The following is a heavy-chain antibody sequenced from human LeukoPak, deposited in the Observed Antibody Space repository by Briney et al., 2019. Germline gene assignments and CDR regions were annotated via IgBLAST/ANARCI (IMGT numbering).Heavy chain of an antibody. V-gene: IGHV4-39*07. Sequence: PSETLSLTCTVSGGSISSSSYYWGWIRQPPGKGLEWIGSIYYSGSTYYNPSLKSRVTISVDTSKNQFSLKLSSVTAADTAVYYCTRGRKFSEIYGFWFDPWGQGTLVTVSS. CDR2: IYYSGST. CDR1: GGSISSSSYY. J-gene: IGHJ5*02. D-gene: IGHD4-17*01. CDR3: TRGRKFSEIYGFWFDP.